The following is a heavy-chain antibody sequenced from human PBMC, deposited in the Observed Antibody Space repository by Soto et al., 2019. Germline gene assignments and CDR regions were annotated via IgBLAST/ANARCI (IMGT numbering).Heavy chain of an antibody. D-gene: IGHD6-19*01. CDR3: AKDIGGGQWLVLGDAFDI. CDR2: ISWNSGSI. CDR1: GFTFDDYA. V-gene: IGHV3-9*01. Sequence: GGSLRLSCAASGFTFDDYAMHWVRQAPGKGLEWVSGISWNSGSIGYVDSVKGRFTISRDNAKNSLYLQMNSLRAEDTALYYCAKDIGGGQWLVLGDAFDIWGQGTMVTVSS. J-gene: IGHJ3*02.